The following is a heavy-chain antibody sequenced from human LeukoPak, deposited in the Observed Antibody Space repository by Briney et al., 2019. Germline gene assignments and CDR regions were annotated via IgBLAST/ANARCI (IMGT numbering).Heavy chain of an antibody. V-gene: IGHV3-30*02. CDR3: AKVLGYCSSTSCYYDY. Sequence: PGGSLRLSCAASGFAFSSYGMHWVRQAPGKGLEWVAFIRYDGSNKYYADSVKGRFTISRDNSKNTLYLQMNSLRAEHTAVYYCAKVLGYCSSTSCYYDYWGQGTLVTVSS. CDR1: GFAFSSYG. J-gene: IGHJ4*02. CDR2: IRYDGSNK. D-gene: IGHD2-2*01.